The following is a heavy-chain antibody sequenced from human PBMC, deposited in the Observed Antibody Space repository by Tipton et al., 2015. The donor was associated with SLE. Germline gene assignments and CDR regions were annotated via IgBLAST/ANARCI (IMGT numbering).Heavy chain of an antibody. J-gene: IGHJ1*01. Sequence: LRLSCTVSGGSISSSSYYWGWIRQPPGKGLEWIGNIYYSGSTYYNPSLKSRVTISVDTSKNQFSLKLSSVTAADTAVYYCARLYYYDSDAYYVEYFQYWGQGTLVTVPS. CDR2: IYYSGST. CDR1: GGSISSSSYY. V-gene: IGHV4-39*01. CDR3: ARLYYYDSDAYYVEYFQY. D-gene: IGHD3-22*01.